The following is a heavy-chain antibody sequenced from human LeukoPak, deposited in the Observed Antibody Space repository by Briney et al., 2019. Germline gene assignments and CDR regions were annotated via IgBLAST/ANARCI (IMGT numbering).Heavy chain of an antibody. J-gene: IGHJ4*02. D-gene: IGHD2-2*01. CDR2: IYYSGST. Sequence: PSETLSLTCTVSGGSISSSSYYWGWIRQPPGKGLEWIGSIYYSGSTYYNPSLKSRVTISVDTSKNQFSLKLSSVTAADTAVYYCARQAVVPAAIDYWGQGTLVTVSS. CDR3: ARQAVVPAAIDY. CDR1: GGSISSSSYY. V-gene: IGHV4-39*01.